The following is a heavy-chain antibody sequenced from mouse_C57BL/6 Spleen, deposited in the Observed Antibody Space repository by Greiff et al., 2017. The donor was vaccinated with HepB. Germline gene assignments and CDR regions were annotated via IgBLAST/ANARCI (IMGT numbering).Heavy chain of an antibody. CDR3: ARTLLDYCDY. Sequence: QVQLQQSGPELVKPGASVKLSCKASGYTFNSSWMNWVQQRPGKGLEWIGWIYPGDGDTNYNRKFKGMATLTADKSSSTAYMQISSLTYADSAVYFCARTLLDYCDYWGQGTTLTVSS. V-gene: IGHV1-82*01. J-gene: IGHJ2*01. CDR2: IYPGDGDT. CDR1: GYTFNSSW.